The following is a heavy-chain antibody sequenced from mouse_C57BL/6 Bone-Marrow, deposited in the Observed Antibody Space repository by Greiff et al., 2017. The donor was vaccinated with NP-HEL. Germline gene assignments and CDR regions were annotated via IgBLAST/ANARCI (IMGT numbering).Heavy chain of an antibody. V-gene: IGHV2-2*01. CDR2: IWSGGST. J-gene: IGHJ1*03. Sequence: VKLMESGPGLVQPSQSLSITCTVSGFSLTSYGVHWVRQSPGKGLEWLGVIWSGGSTDYNAAFISRLSISKDNSKSQVFFKMNSLQADDTAIYYCARNSITTVVAWYFDVWGTGTTVTVSS. CDR3: ARNSITTVVAWYFDV. D-gene: IGHD1-1*01. CDR1: GFSLTSYG.